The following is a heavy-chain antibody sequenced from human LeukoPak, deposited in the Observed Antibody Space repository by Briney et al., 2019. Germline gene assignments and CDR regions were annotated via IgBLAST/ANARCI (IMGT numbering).Heavy chain of an antibody. CDR3: ARDAYSSSWYSTFSDY. Sequence: GGSLRLSCAASGFTFSSYWMHWVRQAPGKGLVWVSRINSDGSSTSYADSVKGRFTISRDNAKNSLYLQMNSLRAEDTAVYYCARDAYSSSWYSTFSDYWGQGTLVTVSS. CDR1: GFTFSSYW. V-gene: IGHV3-74*01. D-gene: IGHD6-13*01. J-gene: IGHJ4*02. CDR2: INSDGSST.